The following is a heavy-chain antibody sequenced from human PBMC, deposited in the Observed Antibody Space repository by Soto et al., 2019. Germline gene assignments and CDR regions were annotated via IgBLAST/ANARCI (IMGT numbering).Heavy chain of an antibody. D-gene: IGHD6-13*01. V-gene: IGHV3-11*01. CDR1: GFTFRDCY. CDR2: MSNSGATI. CDR3: ARVYSSSWYRVYYYYGMDV. J-gene: IGHJ6*02. Sequence: PGGSLRLSCAGSGFTFRDCYMSWVRLAPGQGLEWVSYMSNSGATIYYADSVKGRLTISRDNAKNSLYLQMNSLRAEDTAVYYCARVYSSSWYRVYYYYGMDVWGQGTTVTVSS.